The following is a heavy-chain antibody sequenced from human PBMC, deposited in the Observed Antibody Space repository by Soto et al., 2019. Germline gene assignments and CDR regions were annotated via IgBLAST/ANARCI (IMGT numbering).Heavy chain of an antibody. Sequence: ASVKVSCKASGYTFTSYDMNWVRQATGQGLEWMGGMNPNSGNTGYAQKFQGRVTMTRNTSISTAYMEVNSLRSEDTAVYYCARGRLNGYSNLIHYYYMDVRGKGTTVTVSS. CDR1: GYTFTSYD. CDR2: MNPNSGNT. CDR3: ARGRLNGYSNLIHYYYMDV. J-gene: IGHJ6*03. D-gene: IGHD4-4*01. V-gene: IGHV1-8*01.